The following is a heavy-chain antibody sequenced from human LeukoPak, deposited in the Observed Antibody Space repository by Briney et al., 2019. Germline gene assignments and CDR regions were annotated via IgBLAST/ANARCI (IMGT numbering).Heavy chain of an antibody. CDR2: IYTSGST. CDR3: ARNGGSGTYYDGSFDY. D-gene: IGHD1-26*01. Sequence: PSETLSLPCTVSGGSISSYYWSWIRQSAGKGLEWIGRIYTSGSTNYNPSLKSRVTMSVDTSKNQFSLKLSSVTAADTAVYYCARNGGSGTYYDGSFDYWGQGTLVTVSS. V-gene: IGHV4-4*07. J-gene: IGHJ4*02. CDR1: GGSISSYY.